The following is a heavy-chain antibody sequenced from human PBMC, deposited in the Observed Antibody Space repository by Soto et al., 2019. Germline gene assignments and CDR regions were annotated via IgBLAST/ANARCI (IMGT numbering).Heavy chain of an antibody. D-gene: IGHD3-10*01. V-gene: IGHV4-59*01. CDR3: AKADYYGSGSRITFDY. J-gene: IGHJ4*02. Sequence: SETLSLTCTVSGGSISSYYWSWIRRPPGKGLEWIGYIYYSGSTNYNPSLKSRVTISVDTSKNQFSLKLSSVTAADTAVYYCAKADYYGSGSRITFDYWGQGTLVTVSS. CDR1: GGSISSYY. CDR2: IYYSGST.